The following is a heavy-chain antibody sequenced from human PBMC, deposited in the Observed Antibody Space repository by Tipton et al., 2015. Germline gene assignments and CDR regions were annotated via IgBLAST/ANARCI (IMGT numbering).Heavy chain of an antibody. Sequence: TLSLTCTVSGGSISSSSYYWGWIRQPPGKGLEWIGSSYYSGSTYYNPSLKSRVTMSADTSKNQFSLNLSSVTAADTAVYYCARRSAGTGFDYWGQGTLVTVSS. V-gene: IGHV4-39*01. CDR2: SYYSGST. CDR1: GGSISSSSYY. D-gene: IGHD6-13*01. J-gene: IGHJ4*02. CDR3: ARRSAGTGFDY.